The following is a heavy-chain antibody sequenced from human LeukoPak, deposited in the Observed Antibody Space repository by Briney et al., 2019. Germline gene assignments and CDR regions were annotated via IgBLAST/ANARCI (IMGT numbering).Heavy chain of an antibody. D-gene: IGHD3-10*01. V-gene: IGHV4-39*07. CDR1: GGSISSSNYY. J-gene: IGHJ4*02. CDR2: IYYSGTT. CDR3: ARVGWAKAFDY. Sequence: SETLSLTCTVSGGSISSSNYYWGWIRQPPGKGLEWIGTIYYSGTTYYNPSLESRVTIFEDTSKNQFSLKLSSVTAADTAVYYCARVGWAKAFDYWGQGTLVTVSS.